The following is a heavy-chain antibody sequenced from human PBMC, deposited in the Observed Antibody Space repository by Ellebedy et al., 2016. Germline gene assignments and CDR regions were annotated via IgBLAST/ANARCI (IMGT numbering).Heavy chain of an antibody. CDR2: IYYSGST. V-gene: IGHV4-59*01. CDR3: ARADVFYYGMDV. D-gene: IGHD5/OR15-5a*01. J-gene: IGHJ6*02. Sequence: SETLSLXXTVSGGSISSYYWSWIRQPPGKGLEWIGYIYYSGSTNYNPSLKSRVTISVDTSKNQFSLKLSSVTAADTAVYYCARADVFYYGMDVWGQGTTVTVSS. CDR1: GGSISSYY.